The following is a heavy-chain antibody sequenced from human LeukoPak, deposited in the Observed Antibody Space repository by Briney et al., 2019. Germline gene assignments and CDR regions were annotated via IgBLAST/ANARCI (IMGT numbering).Heavy chain of an antibody. D-gene: IGHD6-19*01. CDR2: IYYSGSA. CDR3: ARHGGSPDWFDP. Sequence: SETLSPTCTVPGGSITSSAYYWGWVRQPPGKGLEWIGNIYYSGSAYYNPSLKSRVTISVDTSKNQFSLKVTSVTAADTGVYYCARHGGSPDWFDPWGQGTLVTVSS. CDR1: GGSITSSAYY. V-gene: IGHV4-39*01. J-gene: IGHJ5*02.